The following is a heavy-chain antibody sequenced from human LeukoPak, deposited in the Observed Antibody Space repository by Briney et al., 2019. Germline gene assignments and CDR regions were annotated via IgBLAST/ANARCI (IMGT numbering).Heavy chain of an antibody. Sequence: SETLSLTCTVSGGSISSIDYYWGWIRQPPGKGLEWIGNIHYSGITYYNPSLKSRVTIPVDTSKNQFSLKLRSVTAADTAVYYCASSQHAVAAADSWFDPWGQGTLVTVSS. V-gene: IGHV4-39*01. CDR1: GGSISSIDYY. CDR3: ASSQHAVAAADSWFDP. J-gene: IGHJ5*02. D-gene: IGHD6-13*01. CDR2: IHYSGIT.